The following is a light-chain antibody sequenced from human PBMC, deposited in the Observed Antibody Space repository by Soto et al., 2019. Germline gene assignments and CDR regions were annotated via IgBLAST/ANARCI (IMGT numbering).Light chain of an antibody. CDR1: SSDVGGYNY. Sequence: QSALTQAASVSESPGQSITVSCTGTSSDVGGYNYVSWYQQHPGKAPKLMIYDVSDRPSGVSNRFSGSKSGNTASLTISGLQAEDEADYYCSSYSSSSTLYVFGTGTKLTVL. V-gene: IGLV2-14*01. CDR2: DVS. J-gene: IGLJ1*01. CDR3: SSYSSSSTLYV.